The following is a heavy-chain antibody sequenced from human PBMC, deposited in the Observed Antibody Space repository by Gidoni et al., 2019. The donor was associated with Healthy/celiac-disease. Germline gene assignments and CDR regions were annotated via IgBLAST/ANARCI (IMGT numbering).Heavy chain of an antibody. CDR1: GGSISSYH. CDR2: IYYSGST. Sequence: QVQLQESGPGLVKPSETLSLTCTVSGGSISSYHWSWIRQPPGKGLEWIGYIYYSGSTNYNPSLKSRVTISVDTSKNQFSLKLSSVTAADTAVYYCARVPTVTTGYFDLWGRGTLVTVSS. V-gene: IGHV4-59*01. J-gene: IGHJ2*01. D-gene: IGHD4-17*01. CDR3: ARVPTVTTGYFDL.